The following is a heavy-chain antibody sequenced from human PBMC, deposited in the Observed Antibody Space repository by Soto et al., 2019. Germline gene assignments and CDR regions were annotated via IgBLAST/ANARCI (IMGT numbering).Heavy chain of an antibody. J-gene: IGHJ6*02. Sequence: QITLKESGPTLVKPTQTLTLTCTFSGFSLSTSGVGVGWIRQPPGKALEWLALIYWDDDKRYSPSLKSRLTITKDTAKNQVVLTMTNMDPVDTATYYCAHKGNYDFWSGSYMDVWGQGTTVTGSS. CDR2: IYWDDDK. D-gene: IGHD3-3*01. V-gene: IGHV2-5*02. CDR1: GFSLSTSGVG. CDR3: AHKGNYDFWSGSYMDV.